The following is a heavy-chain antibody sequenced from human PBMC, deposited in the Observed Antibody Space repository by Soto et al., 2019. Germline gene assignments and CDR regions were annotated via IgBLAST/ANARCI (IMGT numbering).Heavy chain of an antibody. V-gene: IGHV1-18*01. Sequence: QVQLVQSGAEVKKPGASVKVSCKTSGYNFTTYGVSWVRQAPGQGLEWMGWISGHNGHANYAQTCQGRVTMTTDTSTTTAYMELRSLRSDDTAVYYCARYHPYSTGYYYFDQWGQGTLAIVTS. CDR3: ARYHPYSTGYYYFDQ. J-gene: IGHJ4*02. CDR1: GYNFTTYG. D-gene: IGHD6-19*01. CDR2: ISGHNGHA.